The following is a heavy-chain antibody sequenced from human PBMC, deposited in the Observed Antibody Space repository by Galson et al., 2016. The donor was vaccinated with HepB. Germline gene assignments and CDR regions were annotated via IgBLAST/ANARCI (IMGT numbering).Heavy chain of an antibody. CDR1: AYTVTKFY. CDR3: VYCTGHFDL. V-gene: IGHV1-46*01. CDR2: IRPDTGGT. J-gene: IGHJ2*01. Sequence: SVKVSCKASAYTVTKFYLHWVRQAPGQGLEWVGVIRPDTGGTVSAQKFRDRVTMTTDMSTGTVYMEGNSLRSEDTALYYCVYCTGHFDLWRRGTLVTVSS. D-gene: IGHD2-8*02.